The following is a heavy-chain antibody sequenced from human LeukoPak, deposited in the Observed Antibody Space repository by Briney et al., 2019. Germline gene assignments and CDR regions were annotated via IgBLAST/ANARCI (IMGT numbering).Heavy chain of an antibody. Sequence: TGGSLRLSCAASGFTFSNYWMHWVRRAPGKGLVWVSRIKTDGTITGYADAVKGRFTISRDNAKNTVYLQMNNLRTEDTAVYYCIRDRTVITLFDYWGQGSLVTVSS. J-gene: IGHJ4*02. D-gene: IGHD4-23*01. CDR3: IRDRTVITLFDY. CDR1: GFTFSNYW. V-gene: IGHV3-74*01. CDR2: IKTDGTIT.